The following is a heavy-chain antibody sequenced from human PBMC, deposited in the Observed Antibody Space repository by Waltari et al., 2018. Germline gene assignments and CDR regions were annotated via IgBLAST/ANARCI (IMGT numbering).Heavy chain of an antibody. CDR3: ARDRHGSGSYQDY. CDR1: GYTFTSYY. CDR2: INPSGGST. Sequence: QVQLVQSGAEVKKPGASVKVSCKASGYTFTSYYMPWVLQAPGQGLEWMGIINPSGGSTSYAQKCQGRVNMTRNTSTSTVYMELSSLRSEDTAVYYCARDRHGSGSYQDYWGQGTLVTVSS. V-gene: IGHV1-46*01. J-gene: IGHJ4*02. D-gene: IGHD3-10*01.